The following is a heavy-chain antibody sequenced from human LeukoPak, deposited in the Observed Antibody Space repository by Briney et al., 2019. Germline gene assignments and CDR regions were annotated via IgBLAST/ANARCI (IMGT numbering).Heavy chain of an antibody. CDR3: AKELWFGEAMDV. CDR1: GFTFSSYG. CDR2: ISGSGGST. J-gene: IGHJ6*04. V-gene: IGHV3-23*01. Sequence: QTGGSLRLSCAASGFTFSSYGMSWVRQAPGKGLEWVSAISGSGGSTYYADSVKGRFTISRDNSKNTLYLQMNSLRAEDTAVYYCAKELWFGEAMDVWGKGTTVTISS. D-gene: IGHD3-10*01.